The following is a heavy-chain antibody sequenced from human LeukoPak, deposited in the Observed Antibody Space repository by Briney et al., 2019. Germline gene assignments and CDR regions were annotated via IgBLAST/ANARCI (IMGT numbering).Heavy chain of an antibody. D-gene: IGHD1-26*01. CDR1: GYTLTELS. CDR3: ATEFSGSYYFDY. J-gene: IGHJ4*02. CDR2: FDPEDGET. Sequence: GASVKVSCKVSGYTLTELSMHWVRQAPGKGLEWMGGFDPEDGETIYAQKFQGRVTMTEDTSTDTAYMELSSLRSEDTVVYYCATEFSGSYYFDYWGQGTLVTVSS. V-gene: IGHV1-24*01.